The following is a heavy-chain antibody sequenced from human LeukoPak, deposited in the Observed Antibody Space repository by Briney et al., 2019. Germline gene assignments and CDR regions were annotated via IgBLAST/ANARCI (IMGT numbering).Heavy chain of an antibody. CDR2: INPNSGGT. CDR1: GYTFTSYG. J-gene: IGHJ4*02. Sequence: GASVKVSCKASGYTFTSYGISWVRQAPGQGLEWMGRINPNSGGTNYAQKFQGRVTMTRDTSISTAYMELSRLRSDDTAVYYCAREYYYDRGYFDYWGQGTLVTVSS. V-gene: IGHV1-2*06. D-gene: IGHD3-22*01. CDR3: AREYYYDRGYFDY.